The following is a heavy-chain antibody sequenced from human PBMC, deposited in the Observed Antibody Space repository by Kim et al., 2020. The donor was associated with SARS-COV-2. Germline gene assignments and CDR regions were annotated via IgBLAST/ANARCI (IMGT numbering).Heavy chain of an antibody. CDR2: IYYSGST. J-gene: IGHJ4*01. V-gene: IGHV4-39*01. CDR1: GGSISSSSYY. D-gene: IGHD5-18*01. Sequence: SETLSLTCTVSGGSISSSSYYWGWIRQPPGKGLEWIGSIYYSGSTYYNPSLKSRVTISVDTSKNQFSLKLSSVTAADTAVYYCARRRSESGYSRSSALD. CDR3: ARRRSESGYSRSSALD.